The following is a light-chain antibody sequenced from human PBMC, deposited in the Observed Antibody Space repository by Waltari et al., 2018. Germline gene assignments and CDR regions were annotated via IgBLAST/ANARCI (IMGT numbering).Light chain of an antibody. J-gene: IGLJ2*01. V-gene: IGLV2-14*03. CDR2: DVS. CDR1: ANDIGGYNY. Sequence: QSALAQPASVSGSPGQSITISCTGTANDIGGYNYVSWYQQHPGLAPKLMIYDVSNRPSGVSNRFSGCKSGNTASLTISGLQAEDEADYYCSSYTSSSTYVLFGGGTKLTVL. CDR3: SSYTSSSTYVL.